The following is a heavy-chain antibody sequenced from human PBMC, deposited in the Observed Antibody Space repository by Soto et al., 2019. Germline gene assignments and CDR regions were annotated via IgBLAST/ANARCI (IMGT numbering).Heavy chain of an antibody. CDR3: RYHYYYGMDV. J-gene: IGHJ6*02. CDR1: GFTFSTYT. CDR2: ISYDGSKK. Sequence: QSGGSLRLSCAASGFTFSTYTMHWVRQAPGKRLEWVAVISYDGSKKYYADSVKGRFTISRDNSKNTLYLQMNSLRAEDTAVYYGRYHYYYGMDVWGQGTTVTVSS. V-gene: IGHV3-30-3*01.